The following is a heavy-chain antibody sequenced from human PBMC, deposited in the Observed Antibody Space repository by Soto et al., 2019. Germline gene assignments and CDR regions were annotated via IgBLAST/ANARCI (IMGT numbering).Heavy chain of an antibody. V-gene: IGHV4-59*08. J-gene: IGHJ5*02. CDR2: INHDGSS. D-gene: IGHD3-16*01. Sequence: QVQLQESGPGLVKPSETLSLTCTVSGGSISGDHWSWIRQPPGTGLEWIGYINHDGSSNYSPALRSRLIISVDTSKNQFSLKLNSLTAAEPAVYYCATYNAGGGGRGSWGQGTLVTVSS. CDR1: GGSISGDH. CDR3: ATYNAGGGGRGS.